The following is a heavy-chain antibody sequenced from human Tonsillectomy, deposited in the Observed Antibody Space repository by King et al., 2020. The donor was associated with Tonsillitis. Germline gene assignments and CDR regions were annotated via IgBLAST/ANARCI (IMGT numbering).Heavy chain of an antibody. V-gene: IGHV1-69-2*01. D-gene: IGHD4-17*01. Sequence: GQLVQSGAEVKKPGATVKISCKASGYTFTDYYIHWLQQAPGKGLQWMGLIDPEDVETMYAEKFQGRVTIAADKSTDTAYMELSSLSSEDTAVYYCAAVFGRGSVTTVTTGADIFDIWGPGTLVTVSS. CDR3: AAVFGRGSVTTVTTGADIFDI. CDR2: IDPEDVET. J-gene: IGHJ3*02. CDR1: GYTFTDYY.